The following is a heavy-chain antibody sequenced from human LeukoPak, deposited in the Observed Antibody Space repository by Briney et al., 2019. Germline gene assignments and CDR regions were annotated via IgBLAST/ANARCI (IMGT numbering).Heavy chain of an antibody. V-gene: IGHV3-30*04. CDR3: AGRSIPD. CDR1: GFTFSSYA. J-gene: IGHJ4*02. Sequence: PGGSLRLSCAASGFTFSSYAMHWVRQAPGKGLEWVAVISYDGSNKYYADSVKGRFTISRDNSKNTLYLQMNSLRAEDTAVYYCAGRSIPDSGQGTLVTVSS. CDR2: ISYDGSNK. D-gene: IGHD2-2*01.